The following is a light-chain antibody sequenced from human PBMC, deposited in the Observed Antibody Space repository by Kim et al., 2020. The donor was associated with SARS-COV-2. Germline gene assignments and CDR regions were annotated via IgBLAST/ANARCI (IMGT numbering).Light chain of an antibody. CDR1: ESVSGTY. Sequence: EIVLTQSPGTLSLAPGERATLSCRASESVSGTYLAWYQQKPGQAPRLLIFGASSRATDIPDRFSGSGSGTDFTLTISRLEPEDFAVYYCQKYVTSPYTFGQGTKLEIK. V-gene: IGKV3-20*01. CDR2: GAS. J-gene: IGKJ2*01. CDR3: QKYVTSPYT.